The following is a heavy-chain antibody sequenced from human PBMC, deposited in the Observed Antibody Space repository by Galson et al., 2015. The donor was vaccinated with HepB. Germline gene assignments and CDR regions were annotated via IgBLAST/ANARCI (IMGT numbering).Heavy chain of an antibody. CDR3: TRVGTTVTTWTIWFDP. J-gene: IGHJ5*02. Sequence: SLRLSCAASGFTFGDFPMSWFRQAPGRGLEWVGFIRDKPSGGTTEYAASVKGRFTISRDDSKSIAYLQMNSLKTEDSAMYYCTRVGTTVTTWTIWFDPWGQGTLVTVSS. V-gene: IGHV3-49*03. CDR1: GFTFGDFP. D-gene: IGHD4-17*01. CDR2: IRDKPSGGTT.